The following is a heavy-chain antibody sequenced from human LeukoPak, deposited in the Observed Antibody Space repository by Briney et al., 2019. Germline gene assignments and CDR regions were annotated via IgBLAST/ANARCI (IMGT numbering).Heavy chain of an antibody. CDR3: ARGRAAAAGTSWFDP. J-gene: IGHJ5*02. CDR2: ISGSGGST. CDR1: GFTFSSYA. D-gene: IGHD6-13*01. Sequence: GGSLRLSCAASGFTFSSYAMRWVRQAPGKGLEWVSAISGSGGSTYYADSVKGRFTISRDNSKNTLYLQMNSLRAEDTAVYYCARGRAAAAGTSWFDPWGQGTLVTVSS. V-gene: IGHV3-23*01.